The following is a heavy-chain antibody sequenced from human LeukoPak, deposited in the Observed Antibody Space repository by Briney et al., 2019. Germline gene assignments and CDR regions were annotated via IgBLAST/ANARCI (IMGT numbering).Heavy chain of an antibody. CDR1: GYTFTGYY. J-gene: IGHJ4*02. V-gene: IGHV1-2*02. D-gene: IGHD5-12*01. CDR3: ARARGYSGYDPLDY. CDR2: LNPNSGGT. Sequence: PRASVKVSCKASGYTFTGYYIHWVRQAPGQGLEWMGWLNPNSGGTDYAQNFQGRVTMTRDTSISTAYMDLSRLRSDDTAVYYCARARGYSGYDPLDYWGQGTLVTVSS.